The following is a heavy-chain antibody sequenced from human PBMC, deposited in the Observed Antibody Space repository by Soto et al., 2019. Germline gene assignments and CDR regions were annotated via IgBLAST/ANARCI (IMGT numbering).Heavy chain of an antibody. CDR1: GFTFSSYA. D-gene: IGHD3-16*02. V-gene: IGHV3-23*01. J-gene: IGHJ4*02. CDR2: ISGSGGST. CDR3: ANEDYDYIWGSYRSNYFDY. Sequence: EVQLLESGGGLVQPGGSLRLSCAASGFTFSSYAMSWVRQAPGKGLEWVSAISGSGGSTYYADSVKGRFTISRDNSENTLYLQMNSLRAEDTAVYYCANEDYDYIWGSYRSNYFDYWGQGTLVTVSS.